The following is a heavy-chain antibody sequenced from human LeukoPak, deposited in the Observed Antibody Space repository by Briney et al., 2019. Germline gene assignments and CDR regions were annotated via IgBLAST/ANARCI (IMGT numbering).Heavy chain of an antibody. CDR1: GFSVSGNY. V-gene: IGHV3-53*01. CDR3: AKDIQLST. Sequence: SGGSLRLSCAASGFSVSGNYVSWVRQAPGQGLEWVSVISSGGDTFYADSVKGRFTISRDNSKNTLSLQMNSLRVEDTAMYFCAKDIQLSTWGLGTMVTVSS. CDR2: ISSGGDT. J-gene: IGHJ3*01. D-gene: IGHD5-24*01.